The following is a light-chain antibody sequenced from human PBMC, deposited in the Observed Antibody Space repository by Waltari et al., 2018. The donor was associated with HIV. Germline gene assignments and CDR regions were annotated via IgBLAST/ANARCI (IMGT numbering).Light chain of an antibody. CDR1: SSDVGGYNH. J-gene: IGLJ3*02. CDR2: EVT. V-gene: IGLV2-8*01. CDR3: SSYPGSFPWV. Sequence: QSALTQPPSASGSPGQSVTISCTGSSSDVGGYNHVSWYQQHPGKAPKLIIYEVTKRPSGVPDRFSGSKSGNTASLTVSGLQAEDEADYYCSSYPGSFPWVFGGGTKLTVL.